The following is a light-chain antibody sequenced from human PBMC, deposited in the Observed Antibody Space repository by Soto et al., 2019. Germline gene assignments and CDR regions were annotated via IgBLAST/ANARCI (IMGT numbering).Light chain of an antibody. CDR2: SND. CDR1: SFNIGFNY. CDR3: AAWDDSLSGPL. J-gene: IGLJ2*01. Sequence: QSVLTQPPSASGTPGQTVTISCSGSSFNIGFNYVYWYQQLPGMAPKLLIHSNDERPSGVPDRFSGSKSGTSASLAISGLRSEDEADYYCAAWDDSLSGPLFGGGTKLTVL. V-gene: IGLV1-47*02.